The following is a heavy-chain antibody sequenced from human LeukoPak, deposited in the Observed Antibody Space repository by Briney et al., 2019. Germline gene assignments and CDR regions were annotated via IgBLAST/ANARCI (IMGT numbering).Heavy chain of an antibody. D-gene: IGHD2-2*01. CDR3: AKRGSSTSRLNWFDP. Sequence: PGGSLRLSCAASGFTFSSYAMSWVRQAPGKGLEWVSAISGSGGSTYYADSVKGRFTISRDNSKNTLYLQMNSLRAEDTAVYYCAKRGSSTSRLNWFDPWGQGTLVTVSS. CDR2: ISGSGGST. CDR1: GFTFSSYA. J-gene: IGHJ5*02. V-gene: IGHV3-23*01.